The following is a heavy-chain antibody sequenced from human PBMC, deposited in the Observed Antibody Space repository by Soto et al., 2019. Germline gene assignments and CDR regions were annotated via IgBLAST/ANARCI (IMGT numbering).Heavy chain of an antibody. CDR1: GYNFAVYW. CDR3: ARGWKVAGDAFDI. Sequence: PGESLKISCKGSGYNFAVYWIGWVRQMPGKGLEWMGMIYPGDSDTRYSPSFQGQVTISVDKSISTAYLQWSSLKASDTAMYYCARGWKVAGDAFDIWGQGTMVTV. V-gene: IGHV5-51*01. D-gene: IGHD1-1*01. CDR2: IYPGDSDT. J-gene: IGHJ3*02.